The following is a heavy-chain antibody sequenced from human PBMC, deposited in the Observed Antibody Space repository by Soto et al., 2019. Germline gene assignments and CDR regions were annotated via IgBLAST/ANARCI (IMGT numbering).Heavy chain of an antibody. CDR2: IYSGGST. CDR3: ARDTWAADY. J-gene: IGHJ4*02. CDR1: GFTVSTKY. D-gene: IGHD3-16*01. V-gene: IGHV3-66*01. Sequence: EVQLVESGGGLVQPGGSLRLSCAASGFTVSTKYMSWVRQAPGKGLEWVSVIYSGGSTFYADSVRGRFTISRDNSKNTVNLQMNSLRAEDTADYYCARDTWAADYWGQGTLVTVSS.